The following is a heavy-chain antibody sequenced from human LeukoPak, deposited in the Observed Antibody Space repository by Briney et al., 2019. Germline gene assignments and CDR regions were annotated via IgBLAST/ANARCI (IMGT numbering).Heavy chain of an antibody. D-gene: IGHD6-6*01. CDR2: ISSSGSTI. J-gene: IGHJ5*02. CDR1: GFTFSDYY. V-gene: IGHV3-11*04. CDR3: ARDFFIAARSNWFDP. Sequence: GGSLRLSCAASGFTFSDYYMSWIRQAPGKGLEWVSYISSSGSTIYYAGSVKGRFTISRDNAKNSLYLQMNSLRAEDTAVYYCARDFFIAARSNWFDPWGQGTLVTVSS.